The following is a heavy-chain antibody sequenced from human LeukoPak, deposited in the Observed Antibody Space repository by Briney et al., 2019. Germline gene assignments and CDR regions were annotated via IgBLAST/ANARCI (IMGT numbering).Heavy chain of an antibody. Sequence: AEALTISCQGSGYTFTTYWIGWVRQMPGRGLEWMGIIHSFDSDTNYSPSFQGQVTISADKSINTAYLRWSSLKASDTAMYYCARSPCGGDCYSGHFQHWGQGTLVAV. D-gene: IGHD2-21*02. CDR2: IHSFDSDT. J-gene: IGHJ1*01. V-gene: IGHV5-51*01. CDR1: GYTFTTYW. CDR3: ARSPCGGDCYSGHFQH.